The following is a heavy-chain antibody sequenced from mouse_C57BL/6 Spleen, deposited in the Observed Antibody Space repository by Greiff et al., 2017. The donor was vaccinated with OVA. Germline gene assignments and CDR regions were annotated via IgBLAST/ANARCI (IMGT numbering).Heavy chain of an antibody. CDR1: GYTFTSYW. CDR3: ARGGLRGYYYAMDY. CDR2: IDPNSGGT. V-gene: IGHV1-72*01. J-gene: IGHJ4*01. Sequence: QVQLQQPGAELVKPGASVKLSCKASGYTFTSYWMHWVKQRPGRGLEWIGRIDPNSGGTKYNEKFKSKATLTVDKTSSTAYMQLSSLTSEDSAVDYCARGGLRGYYYAMDYWGQGTSVTVSS. D-gene: IGHD3-1*01.